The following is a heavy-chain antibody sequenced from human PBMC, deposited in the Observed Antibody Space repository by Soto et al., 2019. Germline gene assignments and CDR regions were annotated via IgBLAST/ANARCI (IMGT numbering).Heavy chain of an antibody. CDR2: IYYSGGT. D-gene: IGHD2-15*01. Sequence: SETLSLTCTVSGGSISSTIHYWGWIRQPPGKGLEWIANIYYSGGTYYNPSLKSRLTISVDTSKNQFSLNLNSVTAADTAVYYCARSVGSYYPNWGQGTLVTVSS. V-gene: IGHV4-39*01. CDR1: GGSISSTIHY. J-gene: IGHJ4*02. CDR3: ARSVGSYYPN.